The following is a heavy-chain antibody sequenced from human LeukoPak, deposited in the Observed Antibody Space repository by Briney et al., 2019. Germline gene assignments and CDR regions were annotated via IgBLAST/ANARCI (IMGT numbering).Heavy chain of an antibody. CDR1: GDSVSSNSAA. CDR2: TYYRSKWNN. J-gene: IGHJ3*01. CDR3: ARDAGYSSGWSDAFDF. V-gene: IGHV6-1*01. D-gene: IGHD6-13*01. Sequence: SQTLSLTCAISGDSVSSNSAAWNWIRQSPSRGLEWLGRTYYRSKWNNDYAVFVKSRITINPDTSKNQVSLHLNSVTPEDTAVYHCARDAGYSSGWSDAFDFWGQGTMVTVSS.